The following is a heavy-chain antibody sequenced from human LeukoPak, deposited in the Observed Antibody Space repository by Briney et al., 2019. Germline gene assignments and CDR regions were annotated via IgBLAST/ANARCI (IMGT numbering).Heavy chain of an antibody. CDR3: ARGRKSGTYKYYFDY. V-gene: IGHV3-64*01. CDR2: ISSNGGYI. J-gene: IGHJ4*02. CDR1: GFSFSTYA. D-gene: IGHD1-26*01. Sequence: GGSLGLSCAGSGFSFSTYALHWVRQAPGKGLEYVSGISSNGGYIYYSNSVKGRFTISRDNSKNTVYLQMGSLRAEDMAVYYCARGRKSGTYKYYFDYWGQGTLVTVSS.